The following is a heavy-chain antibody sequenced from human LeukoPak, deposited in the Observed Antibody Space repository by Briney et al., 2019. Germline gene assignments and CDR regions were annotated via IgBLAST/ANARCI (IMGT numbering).Heavy chain of an antibody. Sequence: ASVKVSCKASGYTFINYGFNWVRQAPGQALEWMGWISTYNGKTLYAQKFQGRVTMTTDTSTSTAYMELRSLRSDDTAVYYCARIGCSSTSCYGNSVDPWGQGTLVTVSS. CDR3: ARIGCSSTSCYGNSVDP. J-gene: IGHJ5*02. CDR2: ISTYNGKT. D-gene: IGHD2-2*01. CDR1: GYTFINYG. V-gene: IGHV1-18*01.